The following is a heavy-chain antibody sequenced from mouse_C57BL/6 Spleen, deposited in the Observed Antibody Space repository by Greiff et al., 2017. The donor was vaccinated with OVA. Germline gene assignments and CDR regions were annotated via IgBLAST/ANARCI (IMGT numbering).Heavy chain of an antibody. CDR3: ASGYDYDGYYFDY. CDR1: GYTFTDYY. J-gene: IGHJ2*01. D-gene: IGHD2-4*01. CDR2: INPNNGGT. V-gene: IGHV1-26*01. Sequence: EVQLQQSGPELVKPGASVKISCKASGYTFTDYYMNWVKQSHGKSLEWIGDINPNNGGTSYNQKFKGKATLTVDKSSSTAYMELRSLTSEDSAVYYCASGYDYDGYYFDYWGQGTTLTVSS.